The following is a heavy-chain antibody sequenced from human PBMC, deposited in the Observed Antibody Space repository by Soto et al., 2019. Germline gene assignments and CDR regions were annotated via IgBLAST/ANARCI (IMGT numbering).Heavy chain of an antibody. CDR2: INPNSGGT. J-gene: IGHJ4*02. CDR3: ARDFVAFMITSGGPYYFDY. D-gene: IGHD3-16*01. Sequence: GASVKVSCKASGYTFTGYYMHWVRQAPGQGLEWMGWINPNSGGTNYAQKFQGRVTMTRDTSISTAYMELSRLRSDDTAVYYCARDFVAFMITSGGPYYFDYWGQGTLVTVSS. V-gene: IGHV1-2*02. CDR1: GYTFTGYY.